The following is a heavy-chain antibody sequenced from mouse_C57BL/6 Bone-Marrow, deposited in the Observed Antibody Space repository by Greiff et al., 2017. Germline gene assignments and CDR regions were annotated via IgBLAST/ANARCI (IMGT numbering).Heavy chain of an antibody. CDR2: IDPSDSYT. D-gene: IGHD3-1*01. Sequence: VQLQQPGAELVKPGASVKLSCKASGYTFTSYWMQWVKQRPGQGLEWIGEIDPSDSYTNYNQKFKGKATLTVDTSSSTAYMQHSSLTSEDSAVYYCAREGGLSGDFDYWGQGTTLTDSS. CDR1: GYTFTSYW. J-gene: IGHJ2*01. V-gene: IGHV1-50*01. CDR3: AREGGLSGDFDY.